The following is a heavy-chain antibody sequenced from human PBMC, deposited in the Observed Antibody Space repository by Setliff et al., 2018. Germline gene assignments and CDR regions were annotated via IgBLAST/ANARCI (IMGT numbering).Heavy chain of an antibody. CDR3: ATGDVYDSSAFFSDWFDP. Sequence: TLSLPCTVYGGSFSAYYWSWIRQPPGKGLEWIGEISHGGGTNYNPSLKSRVTISIDTSKNLFSLKLTSVTAADTAVYYCATGDVYDSSAFFSDWFDPWGQGTLVTVSS. CDR2: ISHGGGT. J-gene: IGHJ5*02. D-gene: IGHD3-22*01. V-gene: IGHV4-34*01. CDR1: GGSFSAYY.